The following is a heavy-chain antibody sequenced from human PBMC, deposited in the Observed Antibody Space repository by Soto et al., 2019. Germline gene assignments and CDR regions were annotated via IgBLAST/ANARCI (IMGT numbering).Heavy chain of an antibody. CDR2: IIPIFGTA. CDR3: ARGFGLSLVAVASRRGLEY. V-gene: IGHV1-69*01. D-gene: IGHD6-19*01. Sequence: QVQLVQSGAEVKKPGSSVKVSCKASGGTFSSYAISWVRQAPGQGLEWMGGIIPIFGTANYAQKFQGRVTITADESTSTAYMELSSLRSEDTAVYYCARGFGLSLVAVASRRGLEYWGQGTLVTVSS. J-gene: IGHJ4*02. CDR1: GGTFSSYA.